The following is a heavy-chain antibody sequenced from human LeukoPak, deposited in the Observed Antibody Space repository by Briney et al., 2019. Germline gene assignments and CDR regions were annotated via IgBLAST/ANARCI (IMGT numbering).Heavy chain of an antibody. Sequence: PGGALRLSCSASGFSLSRYWMTWVPQAPGKGLEWLSHIKHDGGEKYYVDSVKGRFTISRDNAKNSLYLQMNSLRAEDTALYYCRTLYDSRGYQSDYWGQGTLVTVSS. CDR3: RTLYDSRGYQSDY. V-gene: IGHV3-7*01. J-gene: IGHJ4*02. CDR1: GFSLSRYW. CDR2: IKHDGGEK. D-gene: IGHD3-22*01.